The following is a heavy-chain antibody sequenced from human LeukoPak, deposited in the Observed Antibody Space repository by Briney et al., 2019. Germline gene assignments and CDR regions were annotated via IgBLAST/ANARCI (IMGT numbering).Heavy chain of an antibody. CDR2: NYTSGST. D-gene: IGHD3-22*01. V-gene: IGHV4-4*07. J-gene: IGHJ4*02. Sequence: SETLSLTCTVSGGSISSFDWSWIRQPAGKGLEWIGRNYTSGSTNYNPSLKSRVTMSVDTSKNQFSLNLGSVTAADTALYYCARVGAYDRSGYYSYFDYWGQGTLVTVSS. CDR1: GGSISSFD. CDR3: ARVGAYDRSGYYSYFDY.